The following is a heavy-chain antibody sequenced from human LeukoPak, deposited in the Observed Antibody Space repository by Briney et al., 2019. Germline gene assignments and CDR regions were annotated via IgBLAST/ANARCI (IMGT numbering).Heavy chain of an antibody. J-gene: IGHJ3*02. CDR2: IYYSGST. D-gene: IGHD5-24*01. CDR1: GGSISSYY. V-gene: IGHV4-59*12. CDR3: ARDLSYRDDLSDAFDI. Sequence: TTSETLSLTCTVSGGSISSYYWSWIRQPPGKGLEWIGYIYYSGSTNYNPSLKSRVTISVDTSKNQFSLKLSSVTAADTAVYYRARDLSYRDDLSDAFDIWGQGTMVTVSS.